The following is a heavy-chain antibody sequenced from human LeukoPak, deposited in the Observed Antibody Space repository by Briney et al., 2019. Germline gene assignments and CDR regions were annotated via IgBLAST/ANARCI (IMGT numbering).Heavy chain of an antibody. D-gene: IGHD1-20*01. J-gene: IGHJ4*02. Sequence: PGGSLRLSCAASGFTFSDYYMSWIRQAPGKGLEWVSYISSSGSTLYYADSVKGRITISRDNAKNSLYLQMNSLRAEDTAVYYCARRRYDWNAIDYWGQGTLVTVSS. CDR1: GFTFSDYY. CDR3: ARRRYDWNAIDY. CDR2: ISSSGSTL. V-gene: IGHV3-11*01.